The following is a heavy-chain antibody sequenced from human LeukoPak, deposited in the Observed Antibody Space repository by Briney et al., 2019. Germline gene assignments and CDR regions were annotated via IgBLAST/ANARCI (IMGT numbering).Heavy chain of an antibody. CDR2: IYTSGST. CDR1: GGSISSGSYY. Sequence: SQTLSLTCTVSGGSISSGSYYWSCIRQPAGKGLEWIGRIYTSGSTNYNPSLKSRVTISVDTSKNQFSLKLSPVTAADTAVYYCARERSGGSYFPNFDYWGQGTLVTVSS. V-gene: IGHV4-61*02. D-gene: IGHD1-26*01. J-gene: IGHJ4*02. CDR3: ARERSGGSYFPNFDY.